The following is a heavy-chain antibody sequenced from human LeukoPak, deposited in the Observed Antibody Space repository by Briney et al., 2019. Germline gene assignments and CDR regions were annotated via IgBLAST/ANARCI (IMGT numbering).Heavy chain of an antibody. J-gene: IGHJ6*02. CDR1: GGSISSYY. D-gene: IGHD2-15*01. CDR3: ARDVVWGMDV. V-gene: IGHV4-59*01. Sequence: SETLSLTCTVPGGSISSYYWSWIRQPPGKGLEWIGYIYYSGSTNYNPSLKSRVTISVDTSKNQFSLKLSSVTAADTAVYYCARDVVWGMDVWGQGTTVTVSS. CDR2: IYYSGST.